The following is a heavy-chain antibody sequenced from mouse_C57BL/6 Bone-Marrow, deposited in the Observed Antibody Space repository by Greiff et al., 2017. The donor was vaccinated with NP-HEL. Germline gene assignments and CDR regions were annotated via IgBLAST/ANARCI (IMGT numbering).Heavy chain of an antibody. V-gene: IGHV1-18*01. D-gene: IGHD2-10*01. J-gene: IGHJ4*01. CDR2: INPNNGGT. CDR1: GYTFTDYN. CDR3: ARGACYGNYDYAMDY. Sequence: EVQLQQSGPELVKPGASVKIPCKASGYTFTDYNMDWVKQSHGKSLEWIGDINPNNGGTIYNQKFKGKATLTVDKSSSTAYMELRSLTSEDSAVYYCARGACYGNYDYAMDYWGQGASVTVSS.